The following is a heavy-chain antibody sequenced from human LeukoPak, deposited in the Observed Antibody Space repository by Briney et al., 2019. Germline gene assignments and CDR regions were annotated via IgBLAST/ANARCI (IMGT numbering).Heavy chain of an antibody. Sequence: GESLKISCKGSGYSFTTYWIGWVRQMPGKGLEWMGIIYLGDSDTRYSPSFQGQVTISADKSISTAYLQWNSLKASDTAMYFCARFGIAVAGSTEYFHYWGQGTQVTVSS. CDR2: IYLGDSDT. V-gene: IGHV5-51*01. J-gene: IGHJ1*01. CDR3: ARFGIAVAGSTEYFHY. D-gene: IGHD6-19*01. CDR1: GYSFTTYW.